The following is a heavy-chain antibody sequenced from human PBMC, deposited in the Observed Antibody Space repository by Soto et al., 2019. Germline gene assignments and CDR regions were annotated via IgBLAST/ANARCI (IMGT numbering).Heavy chain of an antibody. CDR3: ARGRRYYYDNTGPFYFEH. J-gene: IGHJ4*02. CDR2: IYYNGIT. D-gene: IGHD3-22*01. Sequence: SETLSLSCTVSGGSISNYYWSWIRQPPGKELEWIAYIYYNGITNYNPSLKSRVTISVDTSKNQCSLTLTSVTAADTAVYYCARGRRYYYDNTGPFYFEHWGQGTLVTVSS. V-gene: IGHV4-59*01. CDR1: GGSISNYY.